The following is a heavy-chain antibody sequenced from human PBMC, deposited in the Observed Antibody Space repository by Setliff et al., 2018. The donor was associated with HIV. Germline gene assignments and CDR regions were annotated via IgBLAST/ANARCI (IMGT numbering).Heavy chain of an antibody. CDR1: GGSLSNHY. V-gene: IGHV4-59*11. CDR3: ARSDYDFWNGLPRSFDV. CDR2: GYYSGST. Sequence: PSETLSLTCTVSGGSLSNHYWSWLRQSPKNGLEWIGYGYYSGSTNYKPSFKSRVSISVDTSRNQFSLNLTSLTTADTAMYYRARSDYDFWNGLPRSFDVWGQGTMVTVSS. J-gene: IGHJ3*01. D-gene: IGHD3-3*01.